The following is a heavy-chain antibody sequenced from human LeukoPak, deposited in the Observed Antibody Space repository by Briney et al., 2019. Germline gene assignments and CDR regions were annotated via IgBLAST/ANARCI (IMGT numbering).Heavy chain of an antibody. CDR2: ISDDGMKK. Sequence: QPGGSLRHSCGASGFTFRTYGMHWVRQAPGKGLEWVAMISDDGMKKSHADSVKGRFTISRDNSKNTVYLQMISPRAEDTAVYYCAKDSKTYSFDYWGQGTLVTVSS. CDR3: AKDSKTYSFDY. D-gene: IGHD4-11*01. J-gene: IGHJ4*02. CDR1: GFTFRTYG. V-gene: IGHV3-30*18.